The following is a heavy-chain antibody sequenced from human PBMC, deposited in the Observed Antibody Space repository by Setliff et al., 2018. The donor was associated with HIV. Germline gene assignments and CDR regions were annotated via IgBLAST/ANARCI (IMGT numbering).Heavy chain of an antibody. Sequence: GGSLRLSCAASGFTFNKAWMSWARQAPGKGLEWVGRIKSKTDGGTPDYAAPVKGRFTISRDDSRDTVYLQMTSLRAEDTAVYYCARSPGMFDYWGQGTPVTVSS. CDR3: ARSPGMFDY. CDR1: GFTFNKAW. D-gene: IGHD1-1*01. J-gene: IGHJ4*02. V-gene: IGHV3-15*01. CDR2: IKSKTDGGTP.